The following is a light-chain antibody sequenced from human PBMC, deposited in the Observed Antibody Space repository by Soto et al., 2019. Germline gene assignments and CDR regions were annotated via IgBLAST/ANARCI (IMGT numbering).Light chain of an antibody. J-gene: IGKJ3*01. Sequence: DIQMTQSPSSLSASVGDRVTITCQASQDISDYLNWYHQKPGKAPKFLIYDASYLETGVPSRLSGSGSGTDFTFTISSLQPEDIGTYYCQQYQSLPFTFGPGTTVDIK. V-gene: IGKV1-33*01. CDR1: QDISDY. CDR2: DAS. CDR3: QQYQSLPFT.